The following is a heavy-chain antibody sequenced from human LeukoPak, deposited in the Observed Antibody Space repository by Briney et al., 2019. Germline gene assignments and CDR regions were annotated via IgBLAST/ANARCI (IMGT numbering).Heavy chain of an antibody. CDR3: AREGGGYSSSPPYYYYGMDV. Sequence: GGSLRLSCAASGFTFSSYGMHWVRQAPGKGLEWVAVISYDGSNKYYADSVKGRFTISRDNSKNTLYLQMHSLRAEDTAVYYCAREGGGYSSSPPYYYYGMDVWGQGTTVTVSS. CDR2: ISYDGSNK. V-gene: IGHV3-30*19. J-gene: IGHJ6*02. CDR1: GFTFSSYG. D-gene: IGHD6-6*01.